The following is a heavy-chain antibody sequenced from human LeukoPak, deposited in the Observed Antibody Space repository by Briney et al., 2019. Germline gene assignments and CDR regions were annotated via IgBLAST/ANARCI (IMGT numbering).Heavy chain of an antibody. D-gene: IGHD3-22*01. CDR2: IIPIFGTA. CDR3: ARDLPNYYDSSGYDY. Sequence: SVKVSCKASGGTFSSYAISWVRQAPGQGLEWMGGIIPIFGTANYAQKFQGRVTITADESTSTAYMELSSLRSEDTAVYYSARDLPNYYDSSGYDYWGQGTLVTVSS. V-gene: IGHV1-69*13. CDR1: GGTFSSYA. J-gene: IGHJ4*02.